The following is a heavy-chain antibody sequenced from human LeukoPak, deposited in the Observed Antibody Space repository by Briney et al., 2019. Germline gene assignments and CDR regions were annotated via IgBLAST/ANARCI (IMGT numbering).Heavy chain of an antibody. CDR1: GGSINSGGYY. D-gene: IGHD2-2*01. Sequence: PSETLSLTCTVSGGSINSGGYYWSWIRQRPGKGLEYFGYIYSSGSTYYNPSLKSRVTISVDTSKNQFSLKLSSVTAADTAVYYCAREPRKYQLLIERLGTGFDPWGQGTLVTVSS. J-gene: IGHJ5*02. CDR3: AREPRKYQLLIERLGTGFDP. V-gene: IGHV4-31*03. CDR2: IYSSGST.